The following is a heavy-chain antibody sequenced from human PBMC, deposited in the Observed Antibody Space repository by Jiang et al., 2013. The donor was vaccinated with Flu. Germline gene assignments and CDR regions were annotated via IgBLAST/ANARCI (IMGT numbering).Heavy chain of an antibody. Sequence: GAEVKKPGESLKISCKGSGYSFTNWWIGWVRLMPGKGLEWMGIIWPSDSDTKYSPTFQGQVTISVDKSTSTAYLQWSSLKASDTAIYYCARHIQSSKWSYFDYWGQGTLVTVSS. V-gene: IGHV5-51*01. CDR2: IWPSDSDT. CDR1: GYSFTNWW. CDR3: ARHIQSSKWSYFDY. J-gene: IGHJ4*02. D-gene: IGHD2-15*01.